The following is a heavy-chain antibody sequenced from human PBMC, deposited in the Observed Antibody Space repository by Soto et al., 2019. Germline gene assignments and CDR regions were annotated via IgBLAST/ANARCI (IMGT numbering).Heavy chain of an antibody. J-gene: IGHJ4*02. Sequence: LRLSCAASGFTFSSYAMHWVRQAPGKGLEWVAVISYDGSNKYYADSVKGRFTISRDNSKNTLYLQMNSLRAEDTAVYYCARGYDFWSGYNRYYFDYWGQGTLVTVSS. CDR3: ARGYDFWSGYNRYYFDY. CDR1: GFTFSSYA. V-gene: IGHV3-30-3*01. D-gene: IGHD3-3*01. CDR2: ISYDGSNK.